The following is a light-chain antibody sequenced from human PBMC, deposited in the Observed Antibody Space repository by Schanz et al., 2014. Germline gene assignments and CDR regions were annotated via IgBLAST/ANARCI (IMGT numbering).Light chain of an antibody. CDR3: QQYNNWPPYT. J-gene: IGKJ2*01. V-gene: IGKV3-15*01. Sequence: ENVLTQSPGTLSLSPGERATLSCRASQSVSSNLAWYQQKPGQAPRLLMYGASTRATGIPARFSGSGSGTEFTLTISSLQSEDFAVYYCQQYNNWPPYTFGQGTKLEIK. CDR2: GAS. CDR1: QSVSSN.